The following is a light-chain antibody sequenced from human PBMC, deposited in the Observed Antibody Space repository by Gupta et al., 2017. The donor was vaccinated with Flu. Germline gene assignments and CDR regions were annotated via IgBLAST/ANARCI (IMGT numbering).Light chain of an antibody. CDR1: QSVTTN. CDR3: QQDNNWPRT. J-gene: IGKJ1*01. CDR2: GAS. Sequence: EVVMTQSPDTLSVSPGERATLSCGASQSVTTNLAWYQQKPGQAPRLLIFGASTRATGVPARFSGSGSGTQFTLTISILQSEEFAVYHCQQDNNWPRTFGQGTKVEIK. V-gene: IGKV3-15*01.